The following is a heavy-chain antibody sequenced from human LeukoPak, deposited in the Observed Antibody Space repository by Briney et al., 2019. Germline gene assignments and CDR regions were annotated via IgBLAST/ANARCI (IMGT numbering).Heavy chain of an antibody. Sequence: ASVKVSCKASGYTFTSYYMHWVRQAPGQGLEWMGIINPSGGSTSYAQKLQGRVTMTTDTSTSTAYMELRSLRSDDTAVYYCARDDNHDAFDIWGQGTMVTVSS. D-gene: IGHD1-14*01. CDR1: GYTFTSYY. CDR3: ARDDNHDAFDI. CDR2: INPSGGST. J-gene: IGHJ3*02. V-gene: IGHV1-46*01.